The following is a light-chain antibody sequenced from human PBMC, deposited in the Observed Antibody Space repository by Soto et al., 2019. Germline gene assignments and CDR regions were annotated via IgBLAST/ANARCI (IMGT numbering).Light chain of an antibody. J-gene: IGKJ4*01. CDR3: QQYFSTPLT. CDR1: QSVLYSSNNKNY. CDR2: WAS. V-gene: IGKV4-1*01. Sequence: DIVMTQSPDSLAVSLGERATINCKSSQSVLYSSNNKNYLAWYQQKPGQPPKLLIYWASTRESGVPDRFSGSGSGTGFTLTISSLQAEDVAHYYCQQYFSTPLTFGEGTKVEIK.